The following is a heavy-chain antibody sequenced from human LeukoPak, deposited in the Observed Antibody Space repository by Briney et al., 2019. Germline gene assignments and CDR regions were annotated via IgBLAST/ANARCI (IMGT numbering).Heavy chain of an antibody. Sequence: PGGSLRLSCAASGFTFSSYSMNWVRQAPGKGLEWVSYISSSSSTIYYADSVKGRFTISRDNAKNSLYLQMNSLRAEDTAVYYCARASIRWLQWVYFDYWGQGTLVTVSS. CDR2: ISSSSSTI. CDR3: ARASIRWLQWVYFDY. D-gene: IGHD5-24*01. V-gene: IGHV3-48*04. J-gene: IGHJ4*02. CDR1: GFTFSSYS.